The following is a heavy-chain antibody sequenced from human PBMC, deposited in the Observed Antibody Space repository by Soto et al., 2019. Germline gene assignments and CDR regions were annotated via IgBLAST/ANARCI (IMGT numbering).Heavy chain of an antibody. J-gene: IGHJ4*02. Sequence: SETLSLTCTVSGGSISSYYWSWIRQPPGKGLEWIGYIYYRGSTYYNPSLKSRVTISVDTSKNQFSLKLTSVTAADTAMYYCARDDSERPATYWGQGTLVTVSS. CDR2: IYYRGST. CDR1: GGSISSYY. CDR3: ARDDSERPATY. V-gene: IGHV4-59*01. D-gene: IGHD3-10*01.